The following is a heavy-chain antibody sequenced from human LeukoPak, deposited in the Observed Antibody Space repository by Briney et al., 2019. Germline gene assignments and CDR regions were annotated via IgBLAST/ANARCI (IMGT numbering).Heavy chain of an antibody. CDR2: IYYSGSP. J-gene: IGHJ4*02. Sequence: LETLSLTCTVSGGSISSYYWSWIRQPPGKGLEWIGCIYYSGSPTYNPSLKSRVTISVDTSKNQFSLKLSSVTAADTAVYYCARDVEGTAMVFDHWGQGTLVTVSS. CDR3: ARDVEGTAMVFDH. D-gene: IGHD5-18*01. V-gene: IGHV4-59*01. CDR1: GGSISSYY.